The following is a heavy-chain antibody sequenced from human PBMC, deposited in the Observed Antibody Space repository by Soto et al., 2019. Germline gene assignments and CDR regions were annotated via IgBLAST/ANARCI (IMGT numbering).Heavy chain of an antibody. CDR2: IGTLSDT. CDR1: GFTFSTFD. Sequence: GGSLRLSCAGSGFTFSTFDIHWVRQAPGKGLEWVSGIGTLSDTFYAASVQGRFTISRQNAKNSVYLQMNSLRAGDTAFYYCARGRSFSYDSTPPPMFDPWGQGTLVTVFS. V-gene: IGHV3-13*01. D-gene: IGHD3-10*01. J-gene: IGHJ5*02. CDR3: ARGRSFSYDSTPPPMFDP.